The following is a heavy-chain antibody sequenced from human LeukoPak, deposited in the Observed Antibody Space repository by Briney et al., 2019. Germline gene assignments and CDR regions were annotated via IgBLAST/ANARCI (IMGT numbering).Heavy chain of an antibody. CDR1: GYTFTGYY. D-gene: IGHD3-22*01. CDR3: ATSPYYYDSSGYYDY. Sequence: GASVKVSCKASGYTFTGYYMHWVRQAPGQGLEWMGWINPNSGCTNYAQKFQGRVTMTRDTSISTAYMELSRLRSDDTAVYYYATSPYYYDSSGYYDYWGQGTLVTVSS. CDR2: INPNSGCT. J-gene: IGHJ4*02. V-gene: IGHV1-2*02.